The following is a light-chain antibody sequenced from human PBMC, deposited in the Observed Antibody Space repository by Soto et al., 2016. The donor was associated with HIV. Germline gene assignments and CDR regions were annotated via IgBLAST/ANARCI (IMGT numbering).Light chain of an antibody. J-gene: IGLJ2*01. CDR1: NVGSKS. Sequence: SHVLTQPPSLSVAPRKTARITCGGNNVGSKSVQWYQQKPGQAPVLVLYDDTDRPSGIPDRFSGSNSDTTATLTITRVEAEDEADYFCQLWDSNDDQVVFGGGTRLTVL. V-gene: IGLV3-21*03. CDR3: QLWDSNDDQVV. CDR2: DDT.